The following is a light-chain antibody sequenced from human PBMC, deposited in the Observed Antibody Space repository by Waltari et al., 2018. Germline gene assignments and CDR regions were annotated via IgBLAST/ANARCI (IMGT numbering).Light chain of an antibody. CDR3: QQYYDWRRVT. V-gene: IGKV3D-15*01. CDR1: QSVSGN. Sequence: EIVMTQSPATLSVSPGERATLSCRASQSVSGNLAWYQQKPCQAPRLLIYGASTRATGIPARFSGSASGTEFTLTISSLQSEDSAVYYCQQYYDWRRVTFGQGTRLEIK. CDR2: GAS. J-gene: IGKJ5*01.